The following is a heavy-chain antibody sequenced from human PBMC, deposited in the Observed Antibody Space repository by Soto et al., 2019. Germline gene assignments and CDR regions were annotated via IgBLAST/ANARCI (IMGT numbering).Heavy chain of an antibody. V-gene: IGHV3-21*01. Sequence: GGSLRLSCAASGFTFSSYSMNWVRQAPGKGLEWVSSISSSSSYIYYADSVKGRFTISRDNAKNSLYLQMNSLRAEDTAVYYCARVGRIAAAGYYYYGMDVWGHGATVTVSS. J-gene: IGHJ6*02. CDR1: GFTFSSYS. CDR2: ISSSSSYI. D-gene: IGHD6-13*01. CDR3: ARVGRIAAAGYYYYGMDV.